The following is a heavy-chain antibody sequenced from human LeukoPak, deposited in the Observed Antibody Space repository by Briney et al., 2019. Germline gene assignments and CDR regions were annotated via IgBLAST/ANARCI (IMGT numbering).Heavy chain of an antibody. J-gene: IGHJ6*02. V-gene: IGHV6-1*01. CDR3: ARQYSSGWSYYYGLDV. CDR2: TYYRSKWHN. D-gene: IGHD6-19*01. Sequence: SQTLSLTCAISGDSVSSNSAAWNWIRQSPSRGLEWLGRTYYRSKWHNDYAVSVKSRITINPDTYKNQVSLQFNSVTPEDTAVYYCARQYSSGWSYYYGLDVWGQGTTVTVSS. CDR1: GDSVSSNSAA.